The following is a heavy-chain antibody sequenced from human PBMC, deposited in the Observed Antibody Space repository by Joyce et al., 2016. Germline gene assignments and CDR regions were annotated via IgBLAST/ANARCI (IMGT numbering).Heavy chain of an antibody. CDR1: GYTFTTHY. Sequence: QVQLVQSGAEVKKPGASVKVSCKASGYTFTTHYIHWVRQAPGQGLEWMGIINPSEGTTSHAQKFQGRVTKTRDTSTGTAYMEVNSLRSEDTAVYYCARRGSDGMDVWGQGTTVTVSS. V-gene: IGHV1-46*01. CDR2: INPSEGTT. J-gene: IGHJ6*02. CDR3: ARRGSDGMDV.